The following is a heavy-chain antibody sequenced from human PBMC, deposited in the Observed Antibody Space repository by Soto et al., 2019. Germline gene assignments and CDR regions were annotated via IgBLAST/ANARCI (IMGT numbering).Heavy chain of an antibody. V-gene: IGHV2-5*02. D-gene: IGHD3-10*01. CDR1: GFSLSTSGVG. CDR3: AHRHGSGSYYTGDAFDI. Sequence: SGPTLVKPTQPLTLTCTFSGFSLSTSGVGVGWIRQPPGKALEWLALIYWDDDKRYSPSLKSRLTITKDTSKNQVVLTMTNMDPVDTATYYCAHRHGSGSYYTGDAFDIWGQGTMVTVSS. J-gene: IGHJ3*02. CDR2: IYWDDDK.